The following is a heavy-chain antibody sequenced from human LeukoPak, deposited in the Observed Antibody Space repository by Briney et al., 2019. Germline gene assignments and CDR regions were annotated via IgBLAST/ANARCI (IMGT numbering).Heavy chain of an antibody. CDR3: ARDWQGWFDP. V-gene: IGHV4-61*01. CDR2: IYYSGST. CDR1: GGSISSSSYY. Sequence: SETLSLTCTVSGGSISSSSYYWSWIRQPPGKGLEWIGYIYYSGSTNYNPSLKSRVTISVDTSKNQFSLKLSSVTAADTAVYYCARDWQGWFDPWGQGTLVTVSS. J-gene: IGHJ5*02.